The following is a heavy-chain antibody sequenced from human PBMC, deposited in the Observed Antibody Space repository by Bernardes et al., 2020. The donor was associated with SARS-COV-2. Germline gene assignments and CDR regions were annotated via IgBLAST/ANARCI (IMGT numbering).Heavy chain of an antibody. CDR2: IYTSGST. J-gene: IGHJ6*01. CDR3: ARTYYDILTGYYSYHGMDV. D-gene: IGHD3-9*01. Sequence: SETLSLTCTVSGGSINSGIFYWSWIRQPAGKGLEWIGRIYTSGSTNYNPSLKSRVTISIDTSKNQFSLKLISVTAADTAIYYCARTYYDILTGYYSYHGMDVWGQGTTVTVSS. CDR1: GGSINSGIFY. V-gene: IGHV4-61*02.